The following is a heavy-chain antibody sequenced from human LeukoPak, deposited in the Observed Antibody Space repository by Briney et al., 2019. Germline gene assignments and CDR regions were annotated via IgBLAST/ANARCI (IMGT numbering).Heavy chain of an antibody. D-gene: IGHD3-3*01. CDR1: GFTFSSYA. V-gene: IGHV3-23*01. J-gene: IGHJ6*03. CDR3: ARDPRESGYFYYYYMDV. CDR2: ISGSGGST. Sequence: GGSLRLSCAASGFTFSSYAMSWVRQAPGKGLEWVSAISGSGGSTYYADSVKGRFTISRDNAKNSLYLQKNSLRAEDTAVYYCARDPRESGYFYYYYMDVWGKGTTVTVSS.